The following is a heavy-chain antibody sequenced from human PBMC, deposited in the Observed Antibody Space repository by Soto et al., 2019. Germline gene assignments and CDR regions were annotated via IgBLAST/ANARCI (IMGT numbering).Heavy chain of an antibody. D-gene: IGHD1-1*01. Sequence: QVQLVESGGGVVQPGTSLRLSCAASGFTFSSYGMHWVRQDPGKGLEWVAVIWYDGTYAYYADSVKGRFTISRDNSKSTLYLQMNSLRAEDTAVFYCVRDVYCTTSTCSPLGYWGQGTLVTVSS. CDR1: GFTFSSYG. J-gene: IGHJ4*02. CDR2: IWYDGTYA. CDR3: VRDVYCTTSTCSPLGY. V-gene: IGHV3-33*01.